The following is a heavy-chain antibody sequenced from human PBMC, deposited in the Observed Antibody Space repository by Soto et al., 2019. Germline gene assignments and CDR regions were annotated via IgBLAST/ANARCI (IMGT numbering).Heavy chain of an antibody. CDR3: ERSRAAAGTYGMDV. Sequence: GGSMRLSSAASEVTVSSNCMSWVRQVPGKGLEWVSVIYSGGSTYYADSVKGRFTISRDNSKNTLYLQMNSLRAEDTAVYYCERSRAAAGTYGMDVWGQGTTVTVSS. V-gene: IGHV3-53*01. D-gene: IGHD6-13*01. J-gene: IGHJ6*02. CDR2: IYSGGST. CDR1: EVTVSSNC.